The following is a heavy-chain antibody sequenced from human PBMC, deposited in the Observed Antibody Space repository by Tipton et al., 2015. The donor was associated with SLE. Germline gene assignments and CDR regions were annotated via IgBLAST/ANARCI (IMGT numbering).Heavy chain of an antibody. V-gene: IGHV4-34*01. J-gene: IGHJ6*02. CDR3: ARRPHYYYYGMGV. CDR1: GGSFSGYY. CDR2: INHSGST. Sequence: TLSLTCAVYGGSFSGYYWSWIRQPPGKGLEWIGEINHSGSTNYNPSLKSRVTISVDTSKNQFSLKLSSVTAADTAVYYCARRPHYYYYGMGVWGQGTTVTVSS.